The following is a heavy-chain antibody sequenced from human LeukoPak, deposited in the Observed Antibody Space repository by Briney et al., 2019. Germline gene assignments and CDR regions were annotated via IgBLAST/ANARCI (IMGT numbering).Heavy chain of an antibody. CDR2: ISSSSSTI. D-gene: IGHD6-19*01. V-gene: IGHV3-48*01. J-gene: IGHJ3*02. CDR1: GFTFSSYS. Sequence: GGSLRLSCAASGFTFSSYSMNWVRQAPGKGLEWVSYISSSSSTIYYADSVKGQFTISRDNAKNSLYLRMNSLRAEDTAVYYCARVRIAVAGLDAFDIWGQGTMVTVSS. CDR3: ARVRIAVAGLDAFDI.